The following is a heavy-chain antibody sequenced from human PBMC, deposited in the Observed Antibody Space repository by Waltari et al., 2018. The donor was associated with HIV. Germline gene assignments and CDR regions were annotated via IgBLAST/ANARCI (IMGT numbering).Heavy chain of an antibody. J-gene: IGHJ4*02. D-gene: IGHD5-12*01. CDR1: GFTFSDYH. CDR3: ARPRYSGYDYPTYFDS. V-gene: IGHV3-11*01. CDR2: INTGGSNS. Sequence: QVQLVESGGGLVKPGGSLRLSCAASGFTFSDYHMSWIRQPPGKGREWVSDINTGGSNSHYSDSVKGRFTISRDNAKNALYLQMDNLRGEDTAVYYCARPRYSGYDYPTYFDSWGQGNLVTVSS.